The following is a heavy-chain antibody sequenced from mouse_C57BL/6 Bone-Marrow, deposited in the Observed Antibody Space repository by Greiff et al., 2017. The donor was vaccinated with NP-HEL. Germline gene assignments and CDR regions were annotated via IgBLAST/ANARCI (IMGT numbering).Heavy chain of an antibody. CDR2: INPNNGGT. J-gene: IGHJ3*01. V-gene: IGHV1-18*01. D-gene: IGHD2-4*01. CDR1: GYTFTDYN. CDR3: ARLYDYGLAWFAY. Sequence: VQLQQSGPELVKPGASVKIPCKASGYTFTDYNMDWVKQSHGKSLEWIGDINPNNGGTIYNQKFKGKATLTVDKSSSTAYMELRSLTSEDTAVYYCARLYDYGLAWFAYWGQGTLVTVSA.